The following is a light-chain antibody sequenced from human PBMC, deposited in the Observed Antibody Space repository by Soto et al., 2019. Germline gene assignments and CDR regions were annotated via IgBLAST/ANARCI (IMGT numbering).Light chain of an antibody. CDR3: QQYVSPIT. CDR1: QSLSSN. V-gene: IGKV3-20*01. J-gene: IGKJ5*01. CDR2: GAS. Sequence: EIMMTQSPATLSVSLGERATLSCRASQSLSSNLAWYRQKPGQAPRLLIYGASTRATGIPDRFSGSGSGTDFTLTISRLEPEDFAVYYCQQYVSPITFGQGRRPEV.